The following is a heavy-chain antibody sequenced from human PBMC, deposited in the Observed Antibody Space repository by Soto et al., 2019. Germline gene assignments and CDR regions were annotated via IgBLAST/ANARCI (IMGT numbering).Heavy chain of an antibody. J-gene: IGHJ4*02. Sequence: QITLKESGPPLVKPTQTLTLTCTFSGFSLNTSGVGVGWIRQPPGKALEWLALIYWDDEKRYSPSLKNRLTITKDTSKTQVVLTMATTDPVDTATSSCAHWMYPLYYFDYWGQGTLVTVSS. V-gene: IGHV2-5*02. CDR3: AHWMYPLYYFDY. CDR2: IYWDDEK. D-gene: IGHD2-2*01. CDR1: GFSLNTSGVG.